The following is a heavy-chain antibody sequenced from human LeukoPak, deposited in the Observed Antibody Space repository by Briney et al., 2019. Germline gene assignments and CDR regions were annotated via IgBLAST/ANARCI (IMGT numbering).Heavy chain of an antibody. CDR2: ISYDGSNK. CDR3: ARDWSSEQAFDI. V-gene: IGHV3-30*04. J-gene: IGHJ3*02. CDR1: GFTFSSYA. Sequence: PGGSLRLSCEASGFTFSSYAMHWVRQAPGKGLEWVAVISYDGSNKYYADSVKGRFTISRDNSKNTLYLQMNSLRAEDTAVYYCARDWSSEQAFDIWGQGTMVTVSS. D-gene: IGHD2-2*01.